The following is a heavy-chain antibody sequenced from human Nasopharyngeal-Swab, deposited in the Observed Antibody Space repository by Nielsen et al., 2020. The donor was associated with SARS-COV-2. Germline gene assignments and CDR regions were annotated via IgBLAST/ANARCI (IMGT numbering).Heavy chain of an antibody. CDR2: ISSDGSNK. J-gene: IGHJ6*02. D-gene: IGHD3-9*01. CDR3: AKDKRYFDWDGMDV. Sequence: GGSLRLSCAASGFTFSSYGMHWVRQAPGKGLGWVAVISSDGSNKYYADSVKGRFTISRDNSKNTLYLQMNSLRAEDTAVYYCAKDKRYFDWDGMDVWGQGTTVTVSS. V-gene: IGHV3-30*18. CDR1: GFTFSSYG.